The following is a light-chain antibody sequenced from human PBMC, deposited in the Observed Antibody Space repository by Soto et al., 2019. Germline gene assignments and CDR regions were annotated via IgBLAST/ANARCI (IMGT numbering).Light chain of an antibody. J-gene: IGKJ5*01. V-gene: IGKV3-11*01. CDR2: DVS. CDR3: QQRSDWPLT. Sequence: EIVFTQSPATLSLSPGERATLSCRASKSVTSYLAGYQQNPGKAKRLLIYDVSNRDSGIPARFSGIGSETECTLTISSLEPEEFAVYYCQQRSDWPLTFGQGTRLEIK. CDR1: KSVTSY.